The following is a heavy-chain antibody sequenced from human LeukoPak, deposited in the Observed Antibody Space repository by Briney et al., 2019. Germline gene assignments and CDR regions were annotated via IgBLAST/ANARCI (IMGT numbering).Heavy chain of an antibody. CDR2: ITGYNGNT. D-gene: IGHD6-19*01. Sequence: GASVKVSCKTSGYSFTDYGISWLRQAPGQRPEWKGWITGYNGNTGNAQKFQDRVTMTIDTSTATAYMELRSLRSDDTAVYYCARDQAVGWPPVYFEYWGQGTPVTVSP. V-gene: IGHV1-18*01. CDR1: GYSFTDYG. CDR3: ARDQAVGWPPVYFEY. J-gene: IGHJ4*02.